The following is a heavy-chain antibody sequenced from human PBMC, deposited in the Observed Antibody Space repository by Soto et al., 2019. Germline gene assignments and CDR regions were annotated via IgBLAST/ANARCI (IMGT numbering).Heavy chain of an antibody. CDR2: ISGSGGST. V-gene: IGHV3-23*01. J-gene: IGHJ5*02. CDR3: AVCVNLLRGPVGFDP. Sequence: GGSLRLSCAASGFTFSSYAMSWVRQAPGKGLEWVSAISGSGGSTYYADSVKGRFTISRDNSKNTLYLQMNSLRAEDTAVYYCAVCVNLLRGPVGFDPWGQGTLVTVSS. D-gene: IGHD3-22*01. CDR1: GFTFSSYA.